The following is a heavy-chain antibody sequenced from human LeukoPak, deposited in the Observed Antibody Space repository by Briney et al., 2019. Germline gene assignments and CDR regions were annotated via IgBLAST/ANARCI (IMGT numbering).Heavy chain of an antibody. CDR1: GGSFSGYY. V-gene: IGHV4-34*01. D-gene: IGHD2-15*01. CDR3: ARSGGNIDY. CDR2: INHSGST. Sequence: PSETLSLTCAVYGGSFSGYYWSWIRQPPGKGLEWIGEINHSGSTNYNPSLKSRVTISVDTSKNRFSLKLSSVTAADTAVYYCARSGGNIDYWGQGTLVTVSS. J-gene: IGHJ4*02.